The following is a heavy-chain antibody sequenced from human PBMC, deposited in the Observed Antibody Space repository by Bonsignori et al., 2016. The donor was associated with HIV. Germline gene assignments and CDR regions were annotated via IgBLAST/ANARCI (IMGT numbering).Heavy chain of an antibody. V-gene: IGHV2-5*02. CDR3: AHRSGFGDFDY. Sequence: WIRQPPGKALEWLALIYWDDDKRYSPSLKSRLTITKDTSKNQVVLTMTNMDPVDTATYYCAHRSGFGDFDYWGQGTLVTVSS. J-gene: IGHJ4*02. CDR2: IYWDDDK. D-gene: IGHD3-22*01.